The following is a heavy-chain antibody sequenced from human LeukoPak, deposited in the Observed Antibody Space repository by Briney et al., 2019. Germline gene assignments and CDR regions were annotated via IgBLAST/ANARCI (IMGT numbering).Heavy chain of an antibody. Sequence: GGSLRLSCVASGFTFSAYAMTWVRQAPGKGLVRVSRINSDGSSTSYADSVKGRFTISRDNAKNTLYLQMNSLRAEDTAVYYCARVAARLNWFDPWGQGTLVTVSS. V-gene: IGHV3-74*01. D-gene: IGHD6-6*01. CDR1: GFTFSAYA. J-gene: IGHJ5*02. CDR2: INSDGSST. CDR3: ARVAARLNWFDP.